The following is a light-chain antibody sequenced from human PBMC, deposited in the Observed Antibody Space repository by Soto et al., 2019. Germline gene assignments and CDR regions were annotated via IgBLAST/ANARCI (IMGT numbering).Light chain of an antibody. V-gene: IGKV1-5*03. Sequence: DIQMTQSPSTLSASVGDRVTITCRDSQSVSSWLAWYQQKPGKAPKLLIYKASSLESGVPSRFSGSGSGTEFTLTISSLQPDDFATYYFQQYNSFPTFGLGTKVEIK. CDR2: KAS. CDR3: QQYNSFPT. J-gene: IGKJ1*01. CDR1: QSVSSW.